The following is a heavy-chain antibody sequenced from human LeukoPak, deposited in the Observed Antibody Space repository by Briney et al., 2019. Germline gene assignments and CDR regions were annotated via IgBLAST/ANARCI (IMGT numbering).Heavy chain of an antibody. D-gene: IGHD4-17*01. Sequence: ASVKVSCKASGYIFTNYGISWVRQAPGQGLEWLGWISAYNGNTNYAQKLQGRVTMTTDTSTSTVYMELRSLRSDDTAVYYCARGGDGDYAYFQHWGQGTPVTVSS. CDR2: ISAYNGNT. CDR3: ARGGDGDYAYFQH. V-gene: IGHV1-18*01. CDR1: GYIFTNYG. J-gene: IGHJ1*01.